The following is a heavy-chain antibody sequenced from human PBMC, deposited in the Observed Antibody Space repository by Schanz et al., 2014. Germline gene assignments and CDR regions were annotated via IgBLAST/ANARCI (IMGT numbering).Heavy chain of an antibody. J-gene: IGHJ4*02. Sequence: EVQLVESGGGLVQPGGSLRLSCAVSGFTVSDHYMDWVRQAPGKGLEWVANIKHDGSEKYYVDSVKGRFTISRDNAKNSMYLQMNSLRAEDTAVYYCARDKGGYYPFDYWGQGTLVTVSS. D-gene: IGHD3-3*01. V-gene: IGHV3-7*01. CDR3: ARDKGGYYPFDY. CDR2: IKHDGSEK. CDR1: GFTVSDHY.